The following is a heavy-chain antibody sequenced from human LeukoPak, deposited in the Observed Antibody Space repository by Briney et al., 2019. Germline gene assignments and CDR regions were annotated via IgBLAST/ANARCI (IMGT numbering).Heavy chain of an antibody. V-gene: IGHV3-74*01. CDR3: ARVRAGDYRLDQ. CDR2: INNDGSFT. Sequence: GGSLRLSCAVSGFTFTHYWIYWVRQGPGTGLVWVSGINNDGSFTNYADSVEGRFSISRDNAKNTLYLQMNSLRAEDTAVYYCARVRAGDYRLDQWGQGTLVTASS. CDR1: GFTFTHYW. J-gene: IGHJ4*02. D-gene: IGHD3-10*01.